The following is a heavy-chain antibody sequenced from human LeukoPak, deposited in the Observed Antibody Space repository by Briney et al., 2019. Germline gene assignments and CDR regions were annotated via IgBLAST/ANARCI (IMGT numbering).Heavy chain of an antibody. CDR1: GYTLTELS. CDR3: ATAGYYYGSGSFFDY. D-gene: IGHD3-10*01. Sequence: GASVKVSCKVSGYTLTELSRHWVRQAPGKGLEWMGGFDPGNGETIYAQKFQGRVTMTEDTSTDTAYMELSSLRSEDTAVYYCATAGYYYGSGSFFDYWGQGTLVTVSS. CDR2: FDPGNGET. J-gene: IGHJ4*02. V-gene: IGHV1-24*01.